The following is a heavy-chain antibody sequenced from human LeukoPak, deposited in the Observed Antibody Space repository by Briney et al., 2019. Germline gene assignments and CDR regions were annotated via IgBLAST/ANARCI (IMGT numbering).Heavy chain of an antibody. CDR1: GGSISSYY. CDR2: IYYSGST. Sequence: SETLSLTCTVSGGSISSYYWSWIRQPPGEGLEWIGYIYYSGSTNYNPSLKSRVTISVDTSKNQFSLKLSSVTAADTAVYYCARRTDYDSSGHYFDYWGQGTLVTVSS. J-gene: IGHJ4*02. V-gene: IGHV4-59*08. CDR3: ARRTDYDSSGHYFDY. D-gene: IGHD3-22*01.